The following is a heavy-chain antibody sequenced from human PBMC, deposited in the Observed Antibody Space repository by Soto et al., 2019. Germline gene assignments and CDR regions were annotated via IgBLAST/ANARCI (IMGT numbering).Heavy chain of an antibody. Sequence: QVQLVESGGGVVQPVRSLRLSCAASGFTFSNYGMHWVRQAPGKGLEWVAVILNDGSNRYHADSVKDRFTISRDNSKNTLYLQMNSLRAEDTAVYYCARDDEYSGNGMDVWGQGTTVTVS. J-gene: IGHJ6*02. CDR3: ARDDEYSGNGMDV. CDR2: ILNDGSNR. D-gene: IGHD3-10*01. V-gene: IGHV3-33*01. CDR1: GFTFSNYG.